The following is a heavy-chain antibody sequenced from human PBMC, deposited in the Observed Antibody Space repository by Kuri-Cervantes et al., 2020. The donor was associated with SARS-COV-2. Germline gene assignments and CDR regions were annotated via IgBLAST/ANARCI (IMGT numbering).Heavy chain of an antibody. J-gene: IGHJ5*02. Sequence: GESLKISCAASGFTFSSYWMSWVRQAPGKGLEWVANIKQDGSEKYYVDSVKGRSTISRDNAKNSLYLQMNSLRAEDTAVYYCARSYYDFWSGYENAYNWFDPWGQGTLVTVSS. CDR1: GFTFSSYW. D-gene: IGHD3-3*01. CDR3: ARSYYDFWSGYENAYNWFDP. CDR2: IKQDGSEK. V-gene: IGHV3-7*01.